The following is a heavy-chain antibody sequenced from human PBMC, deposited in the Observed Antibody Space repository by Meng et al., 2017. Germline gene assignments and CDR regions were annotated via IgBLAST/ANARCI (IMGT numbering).Heavy chain of an antibody. V-gene: IGHV2-5*02. J-gene: IGHJ5*02. Sequence: QITLQDSGPPLANPTQTLKLTCTFSGFALSTSGVGVGWIRQPPGKALEWLALIYWDDDKRYSPSLKSRLTITKDTSKNQVVLTMTNMDPVDTATYYCAHRRGDSREGWFDPWGQGTLVTVSS. CDR1: GFALSTSGVG. CDR2: IYWDDDK. CDR3: AHRRGDSREGWFDP. D-gene: IGHD2-21*02.